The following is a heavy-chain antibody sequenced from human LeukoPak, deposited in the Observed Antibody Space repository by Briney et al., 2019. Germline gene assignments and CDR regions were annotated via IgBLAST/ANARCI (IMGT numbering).Heavy chain of an antibody. J-gene: IGHJ4*02. CDR2: ISAYNGNT. D-gene: IGHD5-18*01. CDR3: ARDSSVDTAMVTDY. CDR1: GYTFTSYG. V-gene: IGHV1-18*01. Sequence: ASVKVSCKASGYTFTSYGISWVRQAPGQGLEWMGWISAYNGNTNYAQKLQGRVTMTTDTSTSTAYMELRSLRSDDTAVYYCARDSSVDTAMVTDYWGQGTLVTVSS.